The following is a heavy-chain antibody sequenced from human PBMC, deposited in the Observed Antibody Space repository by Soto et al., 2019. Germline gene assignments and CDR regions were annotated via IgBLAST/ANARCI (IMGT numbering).Heavy chain of an antibody. CDR1: GGSISTVDYW. CDR3: ARGPSGDKVDS. CDR2: IYDGGRT. Sequence: QVQLQESGPGLVKPSQTLSLTCTVSGGSISTVDYWWSWIRQSPDMGLEWIGHIYDGGRTYNNPSLVSRVPMSADPYKSQRSQTLSSVSAADAAVYYCARGPSGDKVDSWGQGTLVTVSS. V-gene: IGHV4-30-4*01. J-gene: IGHJ4*02.